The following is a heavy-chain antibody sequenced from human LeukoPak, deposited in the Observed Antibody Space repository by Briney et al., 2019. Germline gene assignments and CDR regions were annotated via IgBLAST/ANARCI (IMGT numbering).Heavy chain of an antibody. CDR3: ARESCTNGVCLTDY. CDR2: IYYSGST. J-gene: IGHJ4*02. Sequence: SETLSLTCTVSGGPISSYYWSWIRQPPGKGLEWIGYIYYSGSTNYNPSLKSRVTISVDTSKNQFSLKLSSVTAADTAVYYCARESCTNGVCLTDYWGQGTLVTVSS. V-gene: IGHV4-59*01. CDR1: GGPISSYY. D-gene: IGHD2-8*01.